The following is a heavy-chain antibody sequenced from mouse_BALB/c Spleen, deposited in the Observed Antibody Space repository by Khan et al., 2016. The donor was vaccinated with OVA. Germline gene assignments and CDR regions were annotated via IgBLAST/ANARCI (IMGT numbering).Heavy chain of an antibody. D-gene: IGHD2-2*01. V-gene: IGHV1-31*01. CDR3: TRHGYVAWFTY. CDR1: GYSFTSYY. J-gene: IGHJ3*01. Sequence: VQLQQSGPELMKPGASVKISCKASGYSFTSYYIHWIMQSHGKSLEWIGYIDPFSGGITYNQKFKGKATLTVDKSSSTAYIYFSNLTSEDSAVYYCTRHGYVAWFTYWGQGTLVTDSA. CDR2: IDPFSGGI.